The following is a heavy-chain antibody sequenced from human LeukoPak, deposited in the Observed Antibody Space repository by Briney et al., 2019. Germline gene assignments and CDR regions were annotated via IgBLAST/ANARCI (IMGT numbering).Heavy chain of an antibody. CDR3: ATGTATTYYYYYYGMDV. Sequence: PGGSLRLSCKGSGYIFTSYWIGWVRQMPRKGLEWMGIIYPGDSDTRYGPSFQGQVTISADKSISTAYLQWNSLKASDTAMYYCATGTATTYYYYYYGMDVWGQGTTVTVSS. CDR1: GYIFTSYW. D-gene: IGHD1-14*01. V-gene: IGHV5-51*01. CDR2: IYPGDSDT. J-gene: IGHJ6*02.